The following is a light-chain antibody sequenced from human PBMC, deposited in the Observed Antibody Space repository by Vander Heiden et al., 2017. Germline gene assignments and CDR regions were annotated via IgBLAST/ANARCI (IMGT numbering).Light chain of an antibody. CDR1: SPNIGSNP. J-gene: IGLJ2*01. CDR3: AAWDDRLNGVI. CDR2: SDN. Sequence: QSVLTQPPSASGTPGQTATIFCSGSSPNIGSNPVNWYQQLPETAPKLLVYSDNQRPSGVPDRFSGSKSGTSASLTFRGLQSEDEADYYCAAWDDRLNGVIFGGGTKLTVL. V-gene: IGLV1-44*01.